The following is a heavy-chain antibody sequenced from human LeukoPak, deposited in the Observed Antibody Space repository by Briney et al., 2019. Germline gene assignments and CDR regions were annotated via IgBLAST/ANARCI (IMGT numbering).Heavy chain of an antibody. CDR1: GGSISSYY. CDR3: ARSERYSSGWYFYFDY. Sequence: SETLSLTCTVSGGSISSYYWSWLRQPPGKGLEWIGYIYYSGSTNYNPSLKSRVTISVDTSKNQFSLKLSSVTAADTAVYYCARSERYSSGWYFYFDYWGQGTLVTVSS. V-gene: IGHV4-59*01. D-gene: IGHD6-19*01. CDR2: IYYSGST. J-gene: IGHJ4*02.